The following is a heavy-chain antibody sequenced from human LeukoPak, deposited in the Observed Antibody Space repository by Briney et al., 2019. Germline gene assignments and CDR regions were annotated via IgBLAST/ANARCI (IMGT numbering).Heavy chain of an antibody. V-gene: IGHV4-34*01. CDR3: ARGGKNILTGYYKNWFDP. D-gene: IGHD3-9*01. CDR1: GGSFSGYY. J-gene: IGHJ5*02. Sequence: SETLSLTCAVYGGSFSGYYWSWIRQPPGKGLEWIGEINHSGSTNYNPSLKSRVTISVDTSKNQFSLKLSSVTAADTAVYYCARGGKNILTGYYKNWFDPSRQGTLVTVSS. CDR2: INHSGST.